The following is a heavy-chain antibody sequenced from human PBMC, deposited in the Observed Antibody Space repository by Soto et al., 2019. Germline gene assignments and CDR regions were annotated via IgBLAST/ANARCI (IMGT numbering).Heavy chain of an antibody. D-gene: IGHD2-8*01. CDR3: AGRSLIFDF. Sequence: VQLLESGQGLVTPSETLSLTCSVFDGALTSGDYYWSWIRQHPGKGRPWIGSVFANGLTDYDPSLQRRVSDSLDAVRNKFASRLTSGTVADTAVYSCAGRSLIFDFWGQGALVTVYS. CDR2: VFANGLT. V-gene: IGHV4-31*03. CDR1: DGALTSGDYY. J-gene: IGHJ4*02.